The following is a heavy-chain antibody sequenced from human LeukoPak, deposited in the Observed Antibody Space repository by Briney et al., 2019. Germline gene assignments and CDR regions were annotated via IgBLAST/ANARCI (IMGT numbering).Heavy chain of an antibody. CDR3: ARGTLYYDSSGYTWYFDL. Sequence: SETLSLTCTVSGGSISSYYWSWIRQPPGKGLEWIGYIYYSGSTNYNPSLRSRVTISVDTSKNQFSLKLSSVTAADTAVYYCARGTLYYDSSGYTWYFDLWGRGTLVTVSS. CDR2: IYYSGST. D-gene: IGHD3-22*01. J-gene: IGHJ2*01. V-gene: IGHV4-59*01. CDR1: GGSISSYY.